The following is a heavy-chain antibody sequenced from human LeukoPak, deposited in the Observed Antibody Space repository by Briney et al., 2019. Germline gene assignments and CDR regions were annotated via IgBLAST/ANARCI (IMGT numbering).Heavy chain of an antibody. J-gene: IGHJ4*02. V-gene: IGHV4-39*07. Sequence: SETLSLTCTVSGGSISSGGYYWGWVRRPPGKGLDWVGSIYYSGSTYYNPSLKSRVTISVDTSKNQFSLKLSSVTAADTAVYYCARGLPPFDYWGQGTLVTVSS. CDR1: GGSISSGGYY. CDR2: IYYSGST. CDR3: ARGLPPFDY.